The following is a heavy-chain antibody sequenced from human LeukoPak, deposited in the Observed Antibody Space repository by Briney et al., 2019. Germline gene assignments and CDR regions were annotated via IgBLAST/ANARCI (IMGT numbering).Heavy chain of an antibody. Sequence: GASVKVSCKASGYTFTSYYMHWVRQAPGQGLECMGMINPSGGTTSYAQKFQGRVTMTRDTSTSTVYMELSSLRSEDTAVYYCARDPSVSGYSFGYFDYWGQGTLVTVSS. CDR1: GYTFTSYY. CDR2: INPSGGTT. CDR3: ARDPSVSGYSFGYFDY. D-gene: IGHD5-18*01. J-gene: IGHJ4*02. V-gene: IGHV1-46*01.